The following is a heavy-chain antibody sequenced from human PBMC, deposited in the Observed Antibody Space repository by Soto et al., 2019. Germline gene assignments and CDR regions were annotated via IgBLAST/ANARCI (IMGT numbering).Heavy chain of an antibody. J-gene: IGHJ6*02. CDR2: ISAYNGNT. V-gene: IGHV1-18*01. CDR3: VVLRYFDWLLVNMGHYYGMDV. CDR1: GYTFTSYG. Sequence: QVQLVQSGAEVKKPGASVKVSCKASGYTFTSYGISWVRQAPGQGLEWMGWISAYNGNTNYAQKLQGRVTMTTDTSTSTAYMELRSLRFDDTAVYYCVVLRYFDWLLVNMGHYYGMDVWGQGTTVTVSS. D-gene: IGHD3-9*01.